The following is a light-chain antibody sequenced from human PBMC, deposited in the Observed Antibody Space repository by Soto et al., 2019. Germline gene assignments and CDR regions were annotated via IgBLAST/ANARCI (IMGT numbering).Light chain of an antibody. CDR2: DAS. Sequence: SQITQSPSTMSASVGEGVTIPCPAPQSISRWLAWYQQKPGKAPKLLIYDASSLESGVPSRFSGSGSGTEFTLTISSLQPDDFATYYCQQYNNWSGLTFGGGTKVDIK. CDR1: QSISRW. CDR3: QQYNNWSGLT. J-gene: IGKJ4*01. V-gene: IGKV1-5*01.